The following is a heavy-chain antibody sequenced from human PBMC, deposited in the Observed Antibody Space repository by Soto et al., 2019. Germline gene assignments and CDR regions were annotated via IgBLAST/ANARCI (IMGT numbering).Heavy chain of an antibody. J-gene: IGHJ4*02. D-gene: IGHD6-6*01. CDR2: IYYTGST. CDR1: GFSISSGVYY. V-gene: IGHV4-61*08. CDR3: AREYSNSPEAFDY. Sequence: LDTLSVTCTFSGFSISSGVYYWSWIRQHPGKGLEWIGYIYYTGSTKYNPSLESRVTISLDTSRNQFSLKLSSVTAADTAVFYCAREYSNSPEAFDYWGQGALVNVSS.